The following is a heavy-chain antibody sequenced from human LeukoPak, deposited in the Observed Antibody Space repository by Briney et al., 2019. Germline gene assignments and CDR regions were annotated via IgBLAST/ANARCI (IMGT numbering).Heavy chain of an antibody. CDR3: AKGSYCSGGSCYGDYYYYYGMDV. CDR1: GFTFSDYY. D-gene: IGHD2-15*01. J-gene: IGHJ6*02. CDR2: ISSRGDII. Sequence: PGGSLRLSCAASGFTFSDYYMSWIRQAPGKGLEWVSYISSRGDIICYADSVKGRFTISRDNANNSLSLQMNSLRAEDTAVYYCAKGSYCSGGSCYGDYYYYYGMDVWGQGTTVTVSS. V-gene: IGHV3-11*01.